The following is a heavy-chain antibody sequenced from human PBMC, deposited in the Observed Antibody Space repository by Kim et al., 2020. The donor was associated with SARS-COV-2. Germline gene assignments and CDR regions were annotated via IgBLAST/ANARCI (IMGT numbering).Heavy chain of an antibody. Sequence: PKFRGRVTSTRDTSASTAYMELSSLRSEDTAVYYCADGSGSYYPHYGMDVWGQGTTVTVSS. V-gene: IGHV1-3*01. J-gene: IGHJ6*02. D-gene: IGHD3-10*01. CDR3: ADGSGSYYPHYGMDV.